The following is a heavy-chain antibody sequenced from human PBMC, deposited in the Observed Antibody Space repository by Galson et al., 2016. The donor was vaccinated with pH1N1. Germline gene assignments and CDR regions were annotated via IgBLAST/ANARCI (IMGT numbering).Heavy chain of an antibody. D-gene: IGHD5-12*01. Sequence: SLRLSCAASGFGFSSYAMSWVRQALGKGLEWVSSVSGSGGYTYDADSVKGRFTISRDNSNSTLYLQMNSLSVADTALYYCAKANFGGYDLDAFDIWGQGTMVTVSS. V-gene: IGHV3-23*01. J-gene: IGHJ3*02. CDR2: VSGSGGYT. CDR1: GFGFSSYA. CDR3: AKANFGGYDLDAFDI.